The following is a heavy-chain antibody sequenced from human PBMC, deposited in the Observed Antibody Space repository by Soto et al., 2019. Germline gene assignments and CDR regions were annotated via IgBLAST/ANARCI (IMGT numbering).Heavy chain of an antibody. D-gene: IGHD3-16*02. CDR2: ISSSSSSI. Sequence: PGGSLRLSCAASGFTFNSHAMSWVRQAPGKGLEWVSVISSSSSSIYYADSVKGRFTISRDNSKNTLYLQMNSLRVEDAAIYYCARGYRGASSYCYTDAWGQGALVTVS. J-gene: IGHJ5*02. CDR3: ARGYRGASSYCYTDA. V-gene: IGHV3-23*01. CDR1: GFTFNSHA.